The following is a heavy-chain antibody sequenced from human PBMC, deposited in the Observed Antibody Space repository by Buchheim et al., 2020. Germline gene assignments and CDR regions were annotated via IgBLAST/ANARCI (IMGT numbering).Heavy chain of an antibody. CDR1: GGSISSYY. J-gene: IGHJ4*02. CDR3: ARRYYDDVWGSYRFDY. Sequence: QVQLQESGPGLVKPSETLSLTCTVSGGSISSYYWSWIRQPPGKGLEWTGYIYYSGSTNYNPSLKSRVTIPVDTSKNQFSLKLSSVTAADTAVYYCARRYYDDVWGSYRFDYWGQGTL. D-gene: IGHD3-16*02. V-gene: IGHV4-59*08. CDR2: IYYSGST.